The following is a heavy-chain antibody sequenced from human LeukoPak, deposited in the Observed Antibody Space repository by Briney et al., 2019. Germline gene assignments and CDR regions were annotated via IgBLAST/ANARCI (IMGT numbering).Heavy chain of an antibody. V-gene: IGHV4-39*01. CDR2: IYYSGST. Sequence: PSETLSLTCTVSGGSISSSSYYWGWIRQPPGKGLGWIGSIYYSGSTYYNPSLKSRVTISVDTSKNQFSLKLSSVTAADTAVYYCARHIAAVAGELDYWGQGTLVTVSS. J-gene: IGHJ4*02. CDR1: GGSISSSSYY. D-gene: IGHD6-19*01. CDR3: ARHIAAVAGELDY.